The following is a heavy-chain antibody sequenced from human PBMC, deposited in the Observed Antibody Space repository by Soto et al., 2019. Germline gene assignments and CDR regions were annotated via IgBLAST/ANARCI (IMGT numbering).Heavy chain of an antibody. J-gene: IGHJ3*02. V-gene: IGHV5-51*01. D-gene: IGHD3-9*01. CDR1: GYSFTSYW. Sequence: PGESLKISCKGSGYSFTSYWIGWVRQMPGKGLEWMGIIYPGDSDTRYSPSFQGQVTISAYKSISTAYLQWSSLKASNTAMYYCARDILTGYYTHRFVFGPYSPHAFYIWGQGTMVPVSS. CDR2: IYPGDSDT. CDR3: ARDILTGYYTHRFVFGPYSPHAFYI.